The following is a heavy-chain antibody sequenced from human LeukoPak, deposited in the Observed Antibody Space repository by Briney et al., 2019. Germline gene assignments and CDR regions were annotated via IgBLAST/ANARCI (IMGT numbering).Heavy chain of an antibody. D-gene: IGHD5-12*01. V-gene: IGHV4-59*01. Sequence: SETLSLTCTVSGGSIGSYYWSWIRQPPGKGLEWIGYIYYSGSTNYNPSLKSRVTISVDTSKNQFSLKLSSVTAADTAMYYCARVSGYDWESFYDYWGQGNLVTVSS. CDR3: ARVSGYDWESFYDY. CDR2: IYYSGST. CDR1: GGSIGSYY. J-gene: IGHJ4*02.